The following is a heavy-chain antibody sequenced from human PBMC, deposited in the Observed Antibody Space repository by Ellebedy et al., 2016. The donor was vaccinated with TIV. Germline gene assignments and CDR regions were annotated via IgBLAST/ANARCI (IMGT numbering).Heavy chain of an antibody. D-gene: IGHD1-1*01. CDR1: RCTFSSYA. Sequence: AASVTVSCKASRCTFSSYAISWVRQAPGQGLEWLGVIIPIFGTAKYAQKFQGRVTITADESTSTAYMELSSLRSEDTAVYYCATDRAPDGRNWCIDLWGRGTLVTVSS. CDR3: ATDRAPDGRNWCIDL. V-gene: IGHV1-69*13. CDR2: IIPIFGTA. J-gene: IGHJ2*01.